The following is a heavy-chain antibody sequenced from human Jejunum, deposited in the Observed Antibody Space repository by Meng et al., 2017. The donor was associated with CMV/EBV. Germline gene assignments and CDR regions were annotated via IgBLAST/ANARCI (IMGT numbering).Heavy chain of an antibody. Sequence: SCAASGFTFDNYWMTWVRQVPGKGLEWVSNINWNGITAYADSVKGRFTISRDNAKNSVNLQMNSLRAEDTALYYCVRDGRGFDSWGQGTLVTVSS. CDR3: VRDGRGFDS. CDR2: INWNGIT. V-gene: IGHV3-20*04. CDR1: GFTFDNYW. J-gene: IGHJ4*02.